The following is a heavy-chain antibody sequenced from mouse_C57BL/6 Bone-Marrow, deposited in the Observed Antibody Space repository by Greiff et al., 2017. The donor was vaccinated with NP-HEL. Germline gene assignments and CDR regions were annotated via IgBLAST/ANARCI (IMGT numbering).Heavy chain of an antibody. V-gene: IGHV1-81*01. CDR3: ARRSYYSNLGFAY. D-gene: IGHD2-5*01. Sequence: QVQLQQSGAELARPGASVKLSCKASGYTFTSYGISWVKQRTGQGLEWIGEIYPRRGNTYYNEKFKGKATLTADKSSSTAYMELRSLTSEDSAVYFCARRSYYSNLGFAYWGQGTLVTVSA. CDR2: IYPRRGNT. CDR1: GYTFTSYG. J-gene: IGHJ3*01.